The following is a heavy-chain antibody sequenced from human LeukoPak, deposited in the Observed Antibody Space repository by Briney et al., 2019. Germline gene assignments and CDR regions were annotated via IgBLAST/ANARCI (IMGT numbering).Heavy chain of an antibody. CDR1: GFTLSSYD. CDR3: ARDRHGRAV. CDR2: IGVDGDT. V-gene: IGHV3-13*01. Sequence: PGGSLRLSCAASGFTLSSYDMHWVRQVTGKGLEWVSTIGVDGDTYYPGSLKGRCIITTEKSMNTLLLQLNSMRVADTAVLYCARDRHGRAVWGQGTAVGVS. J-gene: IGHJ6*02.